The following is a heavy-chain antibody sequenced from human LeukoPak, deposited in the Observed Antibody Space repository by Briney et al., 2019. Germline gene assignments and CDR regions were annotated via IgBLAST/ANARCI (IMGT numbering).Heavy chain of an antibody. CDR2: IYYSGST. D-gene: IGHD2-2*01. CDR3: ARQPLYCSSAGCYCNGVCQHDY. V-gene: IGHV4-39*01. Sequence: GSLRLSCAASGFTFSSYAMSWIRQPPGKGLERIGSIYYSGSTYYNPSLKSRVTISVDTSKNQLSLKLSSVTATDTAVYYCARQPLYCSSAGCYCNGVCQHDYWGQGTLVTVSS. J-gene: IGHJ4*02. CDR1: GFTFSSYA.